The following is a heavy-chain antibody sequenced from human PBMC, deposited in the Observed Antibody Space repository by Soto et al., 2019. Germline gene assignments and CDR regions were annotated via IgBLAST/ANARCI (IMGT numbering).Heavy chain of an antibody. CDR2: ISYDGSNK. CDR1: GFTFSSYG. CDR3: AKDGPRGYSYGFYYYYYMDV. J-gene: IGHJ6*03. Sequence: GGSLRLSCAASGFTFSSYGMHWVRQAPGKGLEWVAVISYDGSNKYYADSVKGRFTISRDNSKNTLYLQMNSLRAEDTAVYYCAKDGPRGYSYGFYYYYYMDVWGKGTTVTVSS. D-gene: IGHD5-18*01. V-gene: IGHV3-30*18.